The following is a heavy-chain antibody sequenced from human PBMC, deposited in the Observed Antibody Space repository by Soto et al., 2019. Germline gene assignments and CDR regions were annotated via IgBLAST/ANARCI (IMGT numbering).Heavy chain of an antibody. D-gene: IGHD6-6*01. Sequence: QVQLVESGGGVVQPGRSLRLSCAASGFTFSSYALHWVRQAPGKGLEWVAVISYDGSNKYYADSVKGRFTISRDNSKNTLYLQMNSLRAEETAVYYCARPSSAFTHAKLTAFDPWGQGTLVTVSS. CDR2: ISYDGSNK. CDR1: GFTFSSYA. CDR3: ARPSSAFTHAKLTAFDP. V-gene: IGHV3-30-3*01. J-gene: IGHJ5*02.